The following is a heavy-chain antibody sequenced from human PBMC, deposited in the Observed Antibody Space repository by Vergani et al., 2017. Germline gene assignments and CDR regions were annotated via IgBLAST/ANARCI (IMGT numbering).Heavy chain of an antibody. CDR1: GFSLSTSGLG. Sequence: QITLKESGPTLVKPTQTLTLTCTFSGFSLSTSGLGVGWIRQPPGKALECLALIYWDDDKRYSSSLKSRPTITKDTAKNQVVLTMTSMGPVETATYYCAHGKGAGAFDIWGQGTMVTVSS. J-gene: IGHJ3*02. V-gene: IGHV2-5*02. CDR2: IYWDDDK. CDR3: AHGKGAGAFDI.